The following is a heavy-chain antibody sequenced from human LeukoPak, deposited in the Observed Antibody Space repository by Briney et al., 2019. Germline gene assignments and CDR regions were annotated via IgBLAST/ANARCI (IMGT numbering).Heavy chain of an antibody. D-gene: IGHD5/OR15-5a*01. V-gene: IGHV1-18*01. Sequence: ASVKVSCKASGYTFTNYGISLVRQAPGQGLEWMGWISGYSGNTKYAEKIQGRVTMTTDTSSSTTYTELRSLRSDDTAVYYCARGAVSTTTVGGIDYWGQGTLVTVSS. CDR1: GYTFTNYG. J-gene: IGHJ4*02. CDR3: ARGAVSTTTVGGIDY. CDR2: ISGYSGNT.